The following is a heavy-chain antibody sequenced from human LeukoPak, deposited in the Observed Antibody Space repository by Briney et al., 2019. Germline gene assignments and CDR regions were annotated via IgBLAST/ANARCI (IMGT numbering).Heavy chain of an antibody. J-gene: IGHJ4*02. CDR2: ISSSTIFT. D-gene: IGHD6-19*01. CDR3: ARIAAGGIAVAGLDY. Sequence: GGSLRLSCAASGFTFSTYGMNWVRQAPGKGLEGVSSISSSTIFTYYADSVKGRFTISRDNAKNSLYLQMNSLRAEDTAVYYCARIAAGGIAVAGLDYWGQGTLVTVSS. V-gene: IGHV3-21*01. CDR1: GFTFSTYG.